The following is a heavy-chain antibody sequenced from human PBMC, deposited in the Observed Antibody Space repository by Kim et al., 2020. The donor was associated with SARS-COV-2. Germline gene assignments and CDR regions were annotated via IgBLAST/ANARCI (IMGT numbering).Heavy chain of an antibody. Sequence: TYYADSVKGRFTISRDNAKNTLYLQMKSLRAEETAVYYCAKDPNSSSWDYWGQGTLVTVSS. D-gene: IGHD6-13*01. V-gene: IGHV3-23*01. J-gene: IGHJ4*02. CDR2: T. CDR3: AKDPNSSSWDY.